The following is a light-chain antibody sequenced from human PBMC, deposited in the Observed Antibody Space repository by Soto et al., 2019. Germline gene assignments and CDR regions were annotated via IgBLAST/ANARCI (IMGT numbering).Light chain of an antibody. CDR1: ERLSSVY. V-gene: IGKV3D-20*02. Sequence: EIVLTQSPGTLSLSPGERATLSCRASERLSSVYLAWYQQRPGQPPRLLIYAASSLQSGVPSRFSGSGSGTDFTLTISSLQPEDFATYSCQQSYNSPQTFGRGTKVEIK. CDR2: AAS. CDR3: QQSYNSPQT. J-gene: IGKJ1*01.